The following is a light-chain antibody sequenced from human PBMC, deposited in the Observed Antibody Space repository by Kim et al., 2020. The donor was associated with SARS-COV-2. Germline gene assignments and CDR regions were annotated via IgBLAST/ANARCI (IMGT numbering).Light chain of an antibody. CDR1: SSNIGNNY. V-gene: IGLV1-51*01. Sequence: GQNVTISCSVSSSNIGNNYVSWYHQLPGTTPKLLIYDNDKRPSGIPDRFSGSKSGTSATLGIAALQTGDEAVYYCGTWDNKLSAGVFGGGTQLTVL. CDR2: DND. CDR3: GTWDNKLSAGV. J-gene: IGLJ2*01.